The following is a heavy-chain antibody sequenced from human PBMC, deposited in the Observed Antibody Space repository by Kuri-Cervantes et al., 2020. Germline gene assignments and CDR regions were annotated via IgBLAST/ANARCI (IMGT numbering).Heavy chain of an antibody. CDR2: MNHSGRT. CDR3: ASGVTLYYFDY. D-gene: IGHD5-18*01. J-gene: IGHJ4*02. V-gene: IGHV4-34*01. Sequence: SETLSLTCTVSGGSISSYYWSWIRQPPGKGLEWIGEMNHSGRTKYNPSLKSRVTISVDKSKNQFSLNLNSVTAADTAVYYCASGVTLYYFDYWGQGTLVTVSS. CDR1: GGSISSYY.